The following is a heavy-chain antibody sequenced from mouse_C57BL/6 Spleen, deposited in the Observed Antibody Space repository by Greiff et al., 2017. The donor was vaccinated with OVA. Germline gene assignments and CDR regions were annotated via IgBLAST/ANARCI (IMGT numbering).Heavy chain of an antibody. D-gene: IGHD1-1*01. J-gene: IGHJ4*01. CDR2: ISSGGDYI. V-gene: IGHV5-9-1*02. CDR3: TRVITTVVATPYYAMDY. CDR1: GFTFSSYA. Sequence: DVQLVESGEGLVKPGGSLKLSCAASGFTFSSYAMSWVRQTPEKRLEWVAYISSGGDYIYYADTVKGRFTISRDNARNTLYLQMSSLKSEDTAMYYCTRVITTVVATPYYAMDYWGQGTSVTVSS.